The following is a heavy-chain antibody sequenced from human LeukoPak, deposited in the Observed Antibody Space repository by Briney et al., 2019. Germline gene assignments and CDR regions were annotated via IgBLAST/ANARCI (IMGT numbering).Heavy chain of an antibody. CDR3: AREDGDGYNSPDYNWFDP. D-gene: IGHD5-24*01. J-gene: IGHJ5*02. CDR2: INAGTGNT. Sequence: ASVKVSCKTSGYTFTNYAMHWVRQAPGQRLEWMGWINAGTGNTKSSQKFQGRVTITRDTSASTAYMELSGLRSEDVAVYYCAREDGDGYNSPDYNWFDPWGQGTLVTVSS. V-gene: IGHV1-3*03. CDR1: GYTFTNYA.